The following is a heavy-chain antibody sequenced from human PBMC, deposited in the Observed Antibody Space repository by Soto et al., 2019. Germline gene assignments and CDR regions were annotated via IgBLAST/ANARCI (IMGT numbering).Heavy chain of an antibody. Sequence: EVLLLESGGGLVQPGGSLRLSCAASGFTFNTFAMTWVRQAPGKGLEWVSALSGSGSLSYYADSVKGRFTISRDNSKNPMYLQMNNLRVDETAVYFCARDRGWALDSWGQGTLVTVSS. CDR1: GFTFNTFA. CDR2: LSGSGSLS. D-gene: IGHD3-16*01. V-gene: IGHV3-23*01. J-gene: IGHJ4*02. CDR3: ARDRGWALDS.